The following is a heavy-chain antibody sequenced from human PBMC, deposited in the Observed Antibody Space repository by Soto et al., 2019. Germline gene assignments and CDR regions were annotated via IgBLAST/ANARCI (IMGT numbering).Heavy chain of an antibody. J-gene: IGHJ5*02. Sequence: GGSLRISCAASGFTVNIAAIHWVRQASGKGLEWVGLIRNKANGYATAYAASMRGRITVSRDDSKNMAFLEINSLKSEDTAVYHCARQGVALELDLWGQGTLVTSPQ. CDR1: GFTVNIAA. D-gene: IGHD1-7*01. CDR3: ARQGVALELDL. V-gene: IGHV3-73*01. CDR2: IRNKANGYAT.